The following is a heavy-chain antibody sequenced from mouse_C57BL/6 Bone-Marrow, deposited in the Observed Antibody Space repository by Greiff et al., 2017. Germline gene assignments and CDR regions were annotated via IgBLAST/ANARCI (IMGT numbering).Heavy chain of an antibody. CDR3: AIIYHHAMDY. V-gene: IGHV1-82*01. CDR2: IYPGDGDT. J-gene: IGHJ4*01. CDR1: GYAFSSSW. D-gene: IGHD1-1*01. Sequence: VQLQQSGPELVKPGASVTLSCKASGYAFSSSWMNWVKQRPGKGLEWIGRIYPGDGDTNYNGKFKGKATLTADKSSSTAYMQLSSLTSEDSAVYFCAIIYHHAMDYWGQGTSVTVSS.